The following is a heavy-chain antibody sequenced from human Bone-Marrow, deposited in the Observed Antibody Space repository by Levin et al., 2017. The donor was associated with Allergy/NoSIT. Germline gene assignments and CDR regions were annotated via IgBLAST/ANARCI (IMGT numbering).Heavy chain of an antibody. CDR3: ARASLEATGPGRFDP. D-gene: IGHD1-1*01. V-gene: IGHV4-38-2*02. CDR2: FYYGGGT. J-gene: IGHJ5*02. Sequence: SETLSLTCTVSGYSISNGYYWGWIRQPPGKGPEWIGSFYYGGGTYHNPSLQSRLTFSADTSNNQFTLNLASVTAADTAVYYCARASLEATGPGRFDPWGQGVQVSVSS. CDR1: GYSISNGYY.